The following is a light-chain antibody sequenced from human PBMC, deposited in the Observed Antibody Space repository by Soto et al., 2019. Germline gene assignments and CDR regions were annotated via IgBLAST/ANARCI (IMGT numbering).Light chain of an antibody. CDR1: QAIRDD. V-gene: IGKV1-6*01. CDR2: AAS. CDR3: LQYNSSWT. Sequence: IQMTQSPSSLSASVGDSVSITCRSSQAIRDDLGWYQKEPGKAPKLLIFAASRLERGVPSRFSGSGSGTDFTLTISSLQPEDFATYYCLQYNSSWTFGQGTKVDIK. J-gene: IGKJ1*01.